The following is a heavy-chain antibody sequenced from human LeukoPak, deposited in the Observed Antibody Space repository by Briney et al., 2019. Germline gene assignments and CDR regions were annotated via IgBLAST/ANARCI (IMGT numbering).Heavy chain of an antibody. V-gene: IGHV4-34*01. Sequence: SETLSLTCAVYGGSFSGCYWSWIRQPPGKGLEWIGEINHSGSTNYNPSLKSRVTISVDTSKNQFSLKLSSVTAADTAVYYCARAPYSSGWQRTLRWFDYWGQGTLVTVSS. D-gene: IGHD6-19*01. CDR1: GGSFSGCY. CDR2: INHSGST. J-gene: IGHJ4*02. CDR3: ARAPYSSGWQRTLRWFDY.